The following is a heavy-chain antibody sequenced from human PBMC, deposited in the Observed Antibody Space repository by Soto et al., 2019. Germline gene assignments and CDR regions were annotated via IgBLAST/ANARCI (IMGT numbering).Heavy chain of an antibody. CDR2: ISGSGGIT. CDR3: AKGLLIMVRKVIIPPQYYYGMDV. J-gene: IGHJ6*02. V-gene: IGHV3-23*01. CDR1: VFTFGDHA. Sequence: PGGSLRLSCSASVFTFGDHAMGWGRQDPGKGLEWVSVISGSGGITYYEDSVKGRFTISRDNAKNPLYLQMNSLRAEDTAVYYCAKGLLIMVRKVIIPPQYYYGMDVWGQGTTVTVSS. D-gene: IGHD3-10*01.